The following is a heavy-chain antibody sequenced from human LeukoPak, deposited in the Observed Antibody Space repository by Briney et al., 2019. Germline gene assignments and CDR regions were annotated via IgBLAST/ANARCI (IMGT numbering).Heavy chain of an antibody. CDR3: ARGRDRSKAGEH. Sequence: SETLSLTCAVYVGSCSDYYCSWLRHPPGKGLEWLGEIHPYGDLYYNSSLRSRLTISIDTSKTQFSLRLTSLTAADTAFYYCARGRDRSKAGEHWGQGTLVTVSS. CDR2: IHPYGDL. V-gene: IGHV4-34*01. CDR1: VGSCSDYY. D-gene: IGHD2-21*01. J-gene: IGHJ4*02.